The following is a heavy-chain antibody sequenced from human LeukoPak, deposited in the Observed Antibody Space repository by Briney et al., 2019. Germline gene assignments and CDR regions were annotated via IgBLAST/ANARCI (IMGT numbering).Heavy chain of an antibody. CDR2: ISAYNGNT. D-gene: IGHD6-19*01. V-gene: IGHV1-18*01. CDR1: GYTFTSYG. J-gene: IGHJ1*01. CDR3: ARDLSAVAANKYFQH. Sequence: ASVKVSCKASGYTFTSYGIIWVRQAPGQGLDWIGWISAYNGNTNYAQKLQGRVTMTTDTSTSTAYMELRSLRSDDTAVYYCARDLSAVAANKYFQHWGQGTLVTVSS.